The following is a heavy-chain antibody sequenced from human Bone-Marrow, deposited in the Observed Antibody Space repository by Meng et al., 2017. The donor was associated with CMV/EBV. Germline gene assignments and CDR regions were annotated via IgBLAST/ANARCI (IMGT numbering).Heavy chain of an antibody. V-gene: IGHV1-18*01. J-gene: IGHJ5*02. D-gene: IGHD6-6*01. CDR3: ARSYSSSSPGAWFDP. CDR1: GYTFTSYG. CDR2: ISAYNGNT. Sequence: ASVKVSCKASGYTFTSYGISWVRQAPGQGLEWMGWISAYNGNTNYAQKLQGRVTMTTDTSTSTAYMELRSLRSDDTAVYYCARSYSSSSPGAWFDPWGQGTLVTVSS.